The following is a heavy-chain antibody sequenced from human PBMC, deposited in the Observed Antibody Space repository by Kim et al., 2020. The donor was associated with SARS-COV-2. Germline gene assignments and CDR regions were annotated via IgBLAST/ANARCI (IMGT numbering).Heavy chain of an antibody. CDR3: ASWEDSLLPAGTY. J-gene: IGHJ4*02. Sequence: GGSLRLSCSASGFTFSSYWMHWVRQAPGKGLVWVSRIKSDGSSTSYEDSVKGRFTISRDNAKNTLYLQMNSLRAEDTAVYYCASWEDSLLPAGTYWGQGT. CDR2: IKSDGSST. D-gene: IGHD6-6*01. V-gene: IGHV3-74*01. CDR1: GFTFSSYW.